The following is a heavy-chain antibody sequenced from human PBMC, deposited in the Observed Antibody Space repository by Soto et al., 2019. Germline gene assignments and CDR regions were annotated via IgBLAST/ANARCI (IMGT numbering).Heavy chain of an antibody. D-gene: IGHD2-8*01. CDR2: ISSSGGST. CDR3: AKEWSDARTREKCGLVDY. Sequence: EVQLLKSGGGLAQPGGSLRLSCAASGFTFSSYAMTWVRQAPGKGLEWVSTISSSGGSTYYADSVEGRFTISRDNSKNTLYLQMNSLRAEDTAVYYCAKEWSDARTREKCGLVDYWGQGTLVTVSS. J-gene: IGHJ4*02. V-gene: IGHV3-23*01. CDR1: GFTFSSYA.